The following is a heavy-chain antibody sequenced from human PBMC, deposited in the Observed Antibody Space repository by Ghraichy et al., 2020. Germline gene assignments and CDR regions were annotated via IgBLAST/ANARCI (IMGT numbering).Heavy chain of an antibody. CDR2: INAGNGDT. V-gene: IGHV1-3*01. CDR1: GYTFSTYA. D-gene: IGHD6-13*01. Sequence: ASVKVSCKPSGYTFSTYAIHWVRQAPGQGLEWMGWINAGNGDTNNSQKFKGRLTITRDTFATTVYMELRNLRFEDTAVYYCARRQQGYNSRWDLSWVDPWGQGTLVTVSS. CDR3: ARRQQGYNSRWDLSWVDP. J-gene: IGHJ5*02.